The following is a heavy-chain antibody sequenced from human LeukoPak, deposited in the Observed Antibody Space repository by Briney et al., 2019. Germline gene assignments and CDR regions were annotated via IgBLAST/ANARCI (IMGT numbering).Heavy chain of an antibody. CDR1: GASISGGTYY. Sequence: PSETLSLTCSVSGASISGGTYYWGWLRQPPGKGLEWIGSIYYTGGTYDNPSLKSPFTISVDTSKNQFSLKLSSVTAADTAVYYCARRGGSGRAFDYWGQGTLVTVSS. D-gene: IGHD1-26*01. CDR3: ARRGGSGRAFDY. V-gene: IGHV4-39*01. CDR2: IYYTGGT. J-gene: IGHJ4*02.